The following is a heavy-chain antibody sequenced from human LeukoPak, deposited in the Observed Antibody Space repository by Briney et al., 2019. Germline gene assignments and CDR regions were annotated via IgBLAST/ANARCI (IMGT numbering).Heavy chain of an antibody. CDR3: ARDGTTTPET. V-gene: IGHV4-34*01. CDR1: GGSFSGYY. D-gene: IGHD1-7*01. J-gene: IGHJ4*02. Sequence: SETLSLTCAVYGGSFSGYYWSWIRQPPGKGLEWIGEINHSGSTNYNPSLKSRVTISVDTSKNQFSLKLNSVTAADTAVYYCARDGTTTPETWGQGTLVTVSS. CDR2: INHSGST.